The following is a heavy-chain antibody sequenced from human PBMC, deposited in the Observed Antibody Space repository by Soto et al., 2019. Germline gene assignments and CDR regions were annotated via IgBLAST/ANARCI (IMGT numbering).Heavy chain of an antibody. CDR1: GFIFSSYT. CDR2: ITYDGSNQ. CDR3: ARAPSGSYPEFDY. D-gene: IGHD1-26*01. V-gene: IGHV3-30-3*01. Sequence: XGSLRLSCSASGFIFSSYTMHWVRQAPGKGLEWVGVITYDGSNQYYADSVKGRFTISRDNSRNMLFLQMNSLRPDDTAVYYCARAPSGSYPEFDYWGQGTLVTVSS. J-gene: IGHJ4*02.